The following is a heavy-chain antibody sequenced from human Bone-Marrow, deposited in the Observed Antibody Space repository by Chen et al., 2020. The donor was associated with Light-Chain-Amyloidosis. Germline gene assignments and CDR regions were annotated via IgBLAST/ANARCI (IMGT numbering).Heavy chain of an antibody. Sequence: QLQLQESGPGLVKPSETLSLTCTVSGGSLSSSSYYWGWIRQPPGKGLEWIGSIHSSGSTYYSPSLKSRVTISEDTSKNQFSLKLDSVTAADTAVYYCTGDVRLEWAFYWGQGILVTVSS. D-gene: IGHD3-3*01. CDR2: IHSSGST. CDR3: TGDVRLEWAFY. V-gene: IGHV4-39*07. J-gene: IGHJ4*02. CDR1: GGSLSSSSYY.